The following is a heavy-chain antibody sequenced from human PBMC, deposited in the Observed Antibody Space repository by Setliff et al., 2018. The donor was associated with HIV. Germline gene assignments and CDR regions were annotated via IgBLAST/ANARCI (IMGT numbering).Heavy chain of an antibody. CDR3: ARDRIEVWANSRHEVFDI. CDR2: VHNSAGS. Sequence: PSETLSLTCAVSGDSVSGYYWSWIRQPAGRGRERIERVHNSAGSNYNPSLKSRVTMSVNTAKNQLSLELTAVSAADTAVYYCARDRIEVWANSRHEVFDIWGRGIMVTVSS. J-gene: IGHJ3*02. D-gene: IGHD1-26*01. V-gene: IGHV4-4*07. CDR1: GDSVSGYY.